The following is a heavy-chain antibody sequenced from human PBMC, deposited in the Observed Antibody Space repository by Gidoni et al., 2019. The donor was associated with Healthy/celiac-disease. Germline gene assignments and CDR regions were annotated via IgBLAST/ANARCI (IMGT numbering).Heavy chain of an antibody. CDR3: ARENGYSYGSTHSRTLLFDY. CDR1: GGSISSGGYY. V-gene: IGHV4-31*03. Sequence: QVQLQESGPGLVKPSQTLSLTCPVSGGSISSGGYYWRWIRQHPGKGLEWIGYIYYSGSTYYNPSLKSRVTISVDTSKNQFSLKLSSVTAADTAVYYCARENGYSYGSTHSRTLLFDYWGQGTLVTVSS. D-gene: IGHD5-18*01. J-gene: IGHJ4*02. CDR2: IYYSGST.